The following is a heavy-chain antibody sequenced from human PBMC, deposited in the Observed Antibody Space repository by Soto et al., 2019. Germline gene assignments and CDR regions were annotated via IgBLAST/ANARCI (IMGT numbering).Heavy chain of an antibody. V-gene: IGHV3-73*02. CDR2: IRSKSNSYVT. CDR1: GFTFSASA. D-gene: IGHD5-18*01. CDR3: TRSVTGITAHFDY. J-gene: IGHJ4*02. Sequence: EVQLVESGGGLVQPGGSLKLSCAASGFTFSASAMHWVRQASGKRLEWVGRIRSKSNSYVTAYAASVKGRFTVSRDDPKNTAELQMMSLKTGDPAVYYCTRSVTGITAHFDYWGLATLVTVSS.